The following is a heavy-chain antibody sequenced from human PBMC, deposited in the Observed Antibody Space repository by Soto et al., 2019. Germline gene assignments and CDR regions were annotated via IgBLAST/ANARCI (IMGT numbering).Heavy chain of an antibody. J-gene: IGHJ4*02. V-gene: IGHV3-74*01. CDR2: TNHDGSST. D-gene: IGHD6-6*01. CDR3: VRVGAPIAVRPYFDY. Sequence: GGSLRLSCAASGFHFGGYWMHWVRQAPGKGLVWVSLTNHDGSSTTYADFVRGRFTISRDNAKNTLYLQMNSLRAEDTAVYYCVRVGAPIAVRPYFDYWGQGALVTVSS. CDR1: GFHFGGYW.